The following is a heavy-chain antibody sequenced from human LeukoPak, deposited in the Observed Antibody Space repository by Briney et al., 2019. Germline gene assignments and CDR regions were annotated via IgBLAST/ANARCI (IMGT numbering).Heavy chain of an antibody. J-gene: IGHJ4*02. CDR2: IYYSGST. CDR1: SGSISSYY. V-gene: IGHV4-59*01. D-gene: IGHD1-1*01. Sequence: PSETLSLTCTVSSGSISSYYWSWIRQPPGKGLEWIGYIYYSGSTNYNPSLKTRVTISVGTSKNQFSLKVSSVTAADTAVYYCARKRTGDQGYYFDYWGQGTLVTVSS. CDR3: ARKRTGDQGYYFDY.